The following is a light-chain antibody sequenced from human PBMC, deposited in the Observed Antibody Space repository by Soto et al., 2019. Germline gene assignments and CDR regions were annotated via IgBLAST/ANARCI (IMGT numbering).Light chain of an antibody. J-gene: IGKJ4*01. Sequence: EIVLNQSPATRSLSRGEIATPACVGSQSVSSSYLAWYQQKPGLAPRLLIYDASNRATGIPDRFSGSGSGTDFTLTISRLESEDFAVYYCQQYGSSPLTFGGGTKVDI. CDR1: QSVSSSY. CDR2: DAS. CDR3: QQYGSSPLT. V-gene: IGKV3D-20*01.